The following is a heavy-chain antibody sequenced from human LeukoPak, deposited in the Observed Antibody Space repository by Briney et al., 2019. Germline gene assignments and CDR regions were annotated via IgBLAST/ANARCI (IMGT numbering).Heavy chain of an antibody. CDR2: MNPNSGNT. V-gene: IGHV1-8*03. D-gene: IGHD6-6*01. Sequence: ASVKVSCKASGYTFTSYDINWVRQATGQGLEWMGWMNPNSGNTGYAQKFQGRVTITRNTSISTAYMELSSLRSEDTAVYYCARGETSYSSSSYPLYYYYMDAWGKGTTVTVSS. CDR3: ARGETSYSSSSYPLYYYYMDA. J-gene: IGHJ6*03. CDR1: GYTFTSYD.